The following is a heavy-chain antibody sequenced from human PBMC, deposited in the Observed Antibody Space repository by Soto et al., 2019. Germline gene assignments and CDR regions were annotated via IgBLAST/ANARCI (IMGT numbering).Heavy chain of an antibody. J-gene: IGHJ3*02. CDR3: ARDLLPGITIFGVVITNSDAFDI. Sequence: SVKVSCKAPGFTFTSSAMQWVRQARGQRLEWIGWIVVGSGNTNYAQKLQERVTITTDMSTSTAYMELRSLRSDDTAVYYCARDLLPGITIFGVVITNSDAFDIWGQGTMVTVSS. D-gene: IGHD3-3*01. V-gene: IGHV1-58*02. CDR1: GFTFTSSA. CDR2: IVVGSGNT.